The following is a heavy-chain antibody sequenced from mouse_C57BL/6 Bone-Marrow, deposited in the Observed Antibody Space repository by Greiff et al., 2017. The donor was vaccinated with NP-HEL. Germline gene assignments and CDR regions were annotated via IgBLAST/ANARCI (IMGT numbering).Heavy chain of an antibody. CDR1: GYTFTSYW. CDR3: ARGTVVADWYFDV. CDR2: IHPNSGST. Sequence: QVQLKQSGAELVKPGASVKLSCKASGYTFTSYWMHWVKQRPGQGLEWIGMIHPNSGSTNYNEKFKSKATLTVDKSSSTAYMQLSSLTSEDSAVYYCARGTVVADWYFDVWGTGTTVTVSS. D-gene: IGHD1-1*01. V-gene: IGHV1-64*01. J-gene: IGHJ1*03.